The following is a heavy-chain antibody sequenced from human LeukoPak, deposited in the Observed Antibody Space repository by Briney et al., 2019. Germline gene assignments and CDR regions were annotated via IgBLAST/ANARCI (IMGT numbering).Heavy chain of an antibody. J-gene: IGHJ4*02. Sequence: GGSLRLSCTASGFTFGDYAMSWVRQAPGKGLEWVGFIRSKAYGGTTEYAASVKGRFTISRDDSKSIAYLQMNSLKTEDTAVYYCTRVWGPGYSSSGYGSSSDYWGQGTLVTVSS. CDR2: IRSKAYGGTT. D-gene: IGHD6-13*01. V-gene: IGHV3-49*04. CDR1: GFTFGDYA. CDR3: TRVWGPGYSSSGYGSSSDY.